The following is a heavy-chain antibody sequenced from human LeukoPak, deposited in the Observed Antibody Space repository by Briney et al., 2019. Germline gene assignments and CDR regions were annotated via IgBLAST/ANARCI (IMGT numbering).Heavy chain of an antibody. J-gene: IGHJ3*02. CDR3: ARVGYRKEDDAFDI. D-gene: IGHD5-24*01. CDR1: GGSNSSSSYY. V-gene: IGHV4-39*01. CDR2: IYYSGST. Sequence: PSETLSLTCTVSGGSNSSSSYYWGWIRQPPGKGLEWIGSIYYSGSTYYNPSLKSRVTISVDTSQNQFSLKLSSVTAADTAVYYCARVGYRKEDDAFDIWGQGTMVTVSS.